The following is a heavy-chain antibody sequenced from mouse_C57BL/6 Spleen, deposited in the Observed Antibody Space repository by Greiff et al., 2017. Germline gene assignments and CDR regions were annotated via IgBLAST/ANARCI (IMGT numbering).Heavy chain of an antibody. J-gene: IGHJ2*01. Sequence: QVQLQQPGAELVKPGASVKLSCKASGYTFTSYWMQWVKQRPGQGLEWIGEIDPSDSYTNYNEKFKGKATLTVDTSSSTAYMQLRSLTSEDSAVYYCARGYGNYRDYWGQGTTLTVSS. V-gene: IGHV1-50*01. CDR3: ARGYGNYRDY. CDR2: IDPSDSYT. CDR1: GYTFTSYW. D-gene: IGHD2-1*01.